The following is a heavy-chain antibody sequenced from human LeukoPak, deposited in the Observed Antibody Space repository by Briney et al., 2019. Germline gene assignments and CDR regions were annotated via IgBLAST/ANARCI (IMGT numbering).Heavy chain of an antibody. V-gene: IGHV1-18*01. Sequence: ASVKVSCKASGGTFSDYPITWVRQAPGQGLEWMGWISAYNGNTNYARKLQGRVTMTTDTSTSTAYMELRSLRSDDTAVYYCAMSGSYYLADYWGQGTLVTVSS. D-gene: IGHD1-26*01. CDR1: GGTFSDYP. CDR2: ISAYNGNT. J-gene: IGHJ4*02. CDR3: AMSGSYYLADY.